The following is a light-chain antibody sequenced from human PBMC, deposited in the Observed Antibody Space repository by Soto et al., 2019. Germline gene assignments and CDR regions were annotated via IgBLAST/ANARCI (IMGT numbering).Light chain of an antibody. J-gene: IGKJ2*01. CDR3: QQYGGSPYT. V-gene: IGKV3-20*01. Sequence: ENVLTQSPGTLSLSPGERATLSCRASQRVSSGYLAWYQQKPGQAPRLLIYGASSRATGIPDRFSGSGSGTDFTLTISRLEPEDFAVYFCQQYGGSPYTFGQGTQLEIK. CDR1: QRVSSGY. CDR2: GAS.